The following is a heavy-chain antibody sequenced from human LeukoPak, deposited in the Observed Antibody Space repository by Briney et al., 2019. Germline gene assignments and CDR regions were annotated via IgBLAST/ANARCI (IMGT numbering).Heavy chain of an antibody. Sequence: PSETLSLTCTVSGDSIRSDYWNWIRRPPGKGLEWIGYIYYTGSTSYNPSLKSRVTISLDTSKSQFSLRLTSVTAADTAVYYCASHGSSSHDPLTWGQGTLVTVSS. J-gene: IGHJ4*01. CDR2: IYYTGST. V-gene: IGHV4-59*08. D-gene: IGHD5-12*01. CDR3: ASHGSSSHDPLT. CDR1: GDSIRSDY.